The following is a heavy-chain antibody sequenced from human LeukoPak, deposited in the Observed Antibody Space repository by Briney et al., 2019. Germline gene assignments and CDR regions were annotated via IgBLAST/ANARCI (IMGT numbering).Heavy chain of an antibody. V-gene: IGHV3-74*01. CDR3: ARALYSGSYSAFDY. D-gene: IGHD1-26*01. CDR2: INSDGSST. Sequence: GGSLRLSCAASGFTFSSYWMHWVRQAPGKGLVWVSRINSDGSSTSYADSVKGRFTISRDNAKNSLYLQMNTLRAEDTAVYYCARALYSGSYSAFDYWGQGTLVTVSS. J-gene: IGHJ4*02. CDR1: GFTFSSYW.